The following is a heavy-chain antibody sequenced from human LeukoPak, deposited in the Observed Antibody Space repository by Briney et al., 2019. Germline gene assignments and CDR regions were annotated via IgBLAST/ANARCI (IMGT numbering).Heavy chain of an antibody. Sequence: GGSLRLSCAASGFTFSSYAMSWVRQAPGKGLEWVSAISGSGGSTYYADSVKGRFTISRDNSKNTLYLQMNSLRAEDTAVYYCAEGEEIWFGELDDAFDVWGQGTMVTVSS. CDR2: ISGSGGST. J-gene: IGHJ3*01. CDR3: AEGEEIWFGELDDAFDV. V-gene: IGHV3-23*01. CDR1: GFTFSSYA. D-gene: IGHD3-10*01.